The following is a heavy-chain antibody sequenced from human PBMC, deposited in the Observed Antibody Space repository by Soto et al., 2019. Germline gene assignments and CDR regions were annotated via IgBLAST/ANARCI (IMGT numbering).Heavy chain of an antibody. J-gene: IGHJ5*02. CDR2: INHSGST. CDR3: ARGRTTMVRVRGWFDP. CDR1: GGSFSGYY. V-gene: IGHV4-34*01. D-gene: IGHD3-10*01. Sequence: QVQLQQWGAGLLKPSETLSLTCAVYGGSFSGYYWSWIRQPPGKGLEWIGEINHSGSTNYNPSLKSRVTISVDTSKNQFSLKLSSVTAADTAVYYCARGRTTMVRVRGWFDPWGQGTLVTVSS.